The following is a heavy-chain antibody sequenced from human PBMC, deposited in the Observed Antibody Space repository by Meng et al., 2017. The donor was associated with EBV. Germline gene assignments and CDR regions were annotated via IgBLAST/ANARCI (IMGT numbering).Heavy chain of an antibody. CDR3: AKSRGWDLLAWLDS. J-gene: IGHJ5*01. CDR2: IGGSGGII. D-gene: IGHD2-15*01. CDR1: GFSFNTYG. V-gene: IGHV3-23*01. Sequence: EGQFLEPGGALLRPVRSLRLYGTVSGFSFNTYGGAWVRQAPGKGPEWVAVIGGSGGIINYADSVKGRFTSSTYKSKNTLFLQMNSLRVEDTAIYYCAKSRGWDLLAWLDSWGHGTLVTVSS.